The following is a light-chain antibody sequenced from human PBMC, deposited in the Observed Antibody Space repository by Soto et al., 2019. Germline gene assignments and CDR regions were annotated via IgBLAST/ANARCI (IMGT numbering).Light chain of an antibody. V-gene: IGLV2-14*03. J-gene: IGLJ1*01. CDR2: GVT. CDR3: NSYTRFSTYV. CDR1: HNDIGTYDY. Sequence: QSALTQPTSVSGSPGQSITISCTGNHNDIGTYDYVSWYQQHPGRAPRLLIHGVTTRPSGISGRFSASKSGLTASLTISGLQPEDEADYYCNSYTRFSTYVFGTGTKLTVL.